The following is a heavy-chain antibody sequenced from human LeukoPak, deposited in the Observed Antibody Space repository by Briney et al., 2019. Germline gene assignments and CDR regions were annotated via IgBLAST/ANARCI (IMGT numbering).Heavy chain of an antibody. CDR3: AKPLEKYTYGGNFDY. CDR1: GFTFNTYA. V-gene: IGHV3-23*01. CDR2: ISSSADST. Sequence: GGSLRLSCAASGFTFNTYAMSWVRQAPGKGLAWVSVISSSADSTYYADSVKGRFTISRDNSKNTMYLQMNNLRAEDTAVYYCAKPLEKYTYGGNFDYWGQGILVTVSS. D-gene: IGHD4-23*01. J-gene: IGHJ4*02.